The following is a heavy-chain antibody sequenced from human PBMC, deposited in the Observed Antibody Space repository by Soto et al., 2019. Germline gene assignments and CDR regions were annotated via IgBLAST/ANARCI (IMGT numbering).Heavy chain of an antibody. CDR1: DDSISDYF. V-gene: IGHV4-59*01. CDR2: IYYSGST. D-gene: IGHD3-10*01. J-gene: IGHJ5*01. CDR3: AAMVRGVKGWFDS. Sequence: PSETLSLTCTVSDDSISDYFWSWIRQPPGKGLEYIGYIYYSGSTNYNPSLKSRVTMSVDTSRNLFSLKLSSVTAADTAVYYCAAMVRGVKGWFDSRGQGTLVTVSS.